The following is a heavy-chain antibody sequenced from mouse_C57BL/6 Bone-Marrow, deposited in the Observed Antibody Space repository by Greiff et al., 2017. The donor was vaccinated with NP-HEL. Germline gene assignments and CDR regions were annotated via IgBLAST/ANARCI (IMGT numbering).Heavy chain of an antibody. V-gene: IGHV1-81*01. CDR2: IYPRSGNT. D-gene: IGHD2-3*01. J-gene: IGHJ3*01. CDR1: GYTFTSCG. Sequence: QVQLQQSGAELARPGASVKLSCKASGYTFTSCGISWVKQRTGQGLEWIGEIYPRSGNTYYNEKFKGKATLTADKSSSTAYMELRSLTSEDSAVYFCAIDGYYPWFAYWGQGTLVTVSA. CDR3: AIDGYYPWFAY.